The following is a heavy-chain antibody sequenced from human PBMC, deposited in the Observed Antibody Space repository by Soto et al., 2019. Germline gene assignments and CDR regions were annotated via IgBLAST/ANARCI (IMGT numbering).Heavy chain of an antibody. D-gene: IGHD3-3*01. CDR2: IWYDGSNK. J-gene: IGHJ4*02. CDR3: ARDRRFLEWLDY. V-gene: IGHV3-33*01. Sequence: QMHLVESGGGVVQPGRSLTLSCVASGFTFTSYGIHWVRQAPGKGLERVAVIWYDGSNKYYGDSVKGRFSITRDNSKNTAYLQMNSLRAEDTAVYYCARDRRFLEWLDYWGQGTLVSVSS. CDR1: GFTFTSYG.